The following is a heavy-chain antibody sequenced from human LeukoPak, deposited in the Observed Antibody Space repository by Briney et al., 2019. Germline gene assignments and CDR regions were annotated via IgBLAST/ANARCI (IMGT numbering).Heavy chain of an antibody. CDR3: ARSVVVPAAIADRVYYFDY. D-gene: IGHD2-2*01. Sequence: GGSLRLSCAASGFTFSDYYMSWIRQAPGKGQEWVSYISSSSSYTNYADSVKGRFTISRDNAKNSLYLQMNSLRAEDTAVYYCARSVVVPAAIADRVYYFDYWGQGTLVTVSS. J-gene: IGHJ4*02. CDR2: ISSSSSYT. CDR1: GFTFSDYY. V-gene: IGHV3-11*06.